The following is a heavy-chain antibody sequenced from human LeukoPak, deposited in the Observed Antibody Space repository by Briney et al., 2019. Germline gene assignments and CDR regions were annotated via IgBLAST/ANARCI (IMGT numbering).Heavy chain of an antibody. CDR1: GFSFSTSG. Sequence: GGSRRLSCAASGFSFSTSGMHWIRQAPGKGLEWVAFIQSDGGNEYYADSVKGRFTISRDNSKNTLYLQMNSLRAEDTAVYYCAKDADWTDYWGQGTLVTVSS. CDR2: IQSDGGNE. J-gene: IGHJ4*02. V-gene: IGHV3-30*02. D-gene: IGHD3/OR15-3a*01. CDR3: AKDADWTDY.